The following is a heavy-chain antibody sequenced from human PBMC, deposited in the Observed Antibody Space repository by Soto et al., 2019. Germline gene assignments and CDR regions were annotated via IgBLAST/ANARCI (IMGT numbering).Heavy chain of an antibody. V-gene: IGHV4-39*01. CDR2: IYYSGST. D-gene: IGHD4-17*01. CDR1: GGSISSSSYY. CDR3: ARLDDYGDYGLDY. J-gene: IGHJ4*02. Sequence: QLQLQESGPGLVKPSETLSLTCTVSGGSISSSSYYWGWIRQPPGKGLEWIGSIYYSGSTYYNPSLKSRVTISVDTSKNQFSLKLSSVTAADTAVYYCARLDDYGDYGLDYWGQGTLVTVSS.